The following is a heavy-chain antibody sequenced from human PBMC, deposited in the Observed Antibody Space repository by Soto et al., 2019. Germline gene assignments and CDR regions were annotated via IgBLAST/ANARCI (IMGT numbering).Heavy chain of an antibody. CDR3: AKLSGDYPPHYYRPSHI. J-gene: IGHJ3*02. Sequence: EVQLLESGGALVQPGGSLRLSCAASTFTFSNFAMNWVRQAPGKGLEWVSTISGTGDKTFYADSVRGRFNIVRDNSKSILYLQMNSLRAEDTATYYCAKLSGDYPPHYYRPSHIWGPGTMVTVSS. CDR2: ISGTGDKT. CDR1: TFTFSNFA. V-gene: IGHV3-23*01. D-gene: IGHD4-17*01.